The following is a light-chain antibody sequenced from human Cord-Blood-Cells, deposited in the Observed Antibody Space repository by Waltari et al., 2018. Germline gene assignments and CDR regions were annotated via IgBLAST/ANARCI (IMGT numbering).Light chain of an antibody. J-gene: IGLJ3*02. V-gene: IGLV4-69*01. CDR3: QTWGTV. CDR2: LNSDGSH. CDR1: SGHSSYA. Sequence: QLVLTQSPSASASLGASVKLTCTLSSGHSSYAIAWHQQQPEKGPRYLMKLNSDGSHGKGDGIPDRFSGSSSGAERYLTISSLQSEDEADYYCQTWGTVFGGGTKLTVL.